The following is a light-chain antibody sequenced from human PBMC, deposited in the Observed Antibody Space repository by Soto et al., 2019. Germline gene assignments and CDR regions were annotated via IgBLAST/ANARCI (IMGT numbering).Light chain of an antibody. CDR3: QQYNSYSPLT. CDR2: KAS. Sequence: DIQMTQSPSTLSASVGDRVTITCRASQSISSWLAWYQQKPGKAPKPLIYKASDLESGVPSRFSGSGSGTEFTLTISSLQPDDFATYYCQQYNSYSPLTFGGGTKVDIK. CDR1: QSISSW. J-gene: IGKJ4*01. V-gene: IGKV1-5*03.